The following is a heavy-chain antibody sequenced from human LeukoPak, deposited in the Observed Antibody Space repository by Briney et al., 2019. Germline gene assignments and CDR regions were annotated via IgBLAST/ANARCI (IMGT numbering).Heavy chain of an antibody. Sequence: GGSLRLSCAASGFTFSLYAMHWVRQAPGKGLEWVAIISFDGSYKNYADSVKGRFTIYRDNYDNTLYLQMSSLRAEDTALYYCTRRDFNGGNSLAGFDIWGQGTMVTVSS. CDR1: GFTFSLYA. V-gene: IGHV3-30-3*01. D-gene: IGHD4-23*01. CDR2: ISFDGSYK. CDR3: TRRDFNGGNSLAGFDI. J-gene: IGHJ3*02.